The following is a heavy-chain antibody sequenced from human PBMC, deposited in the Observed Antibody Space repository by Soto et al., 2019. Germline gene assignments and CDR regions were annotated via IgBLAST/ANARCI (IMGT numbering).Heavy chain of an antibody. Sequence: QVQLQESGPGLVKPSQTLSLTCTVSGGSISSGGYYWSWIRQHPGKGLEWIGYIYYSGSTYYNPSLKSRVTISVDTSKNQFSLKLSSLTAADTAVYYCARDRPGVSVAFDIWGQGTMVTVSS. CDR3: ARDRPGVSVAFDI. V-gene: IGHV4-31*03. CDR1: GGSISSGGYY. J-gene: IGHJ3*02. D-gene: IGHD3-10*01. CDR2: IYYSGST.